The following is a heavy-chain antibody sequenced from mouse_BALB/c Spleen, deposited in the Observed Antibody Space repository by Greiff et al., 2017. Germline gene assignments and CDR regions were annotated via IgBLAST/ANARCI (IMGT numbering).Heavy chain of an antibody. D-gene: IGHD2-2*01. CDR2: ISYSGST. Sequence: DVKLQESGPGLVKPSQSLSLTCTVTGYSITSDYAWNWIRQFPGNKLEWMGYISYSGSTSYNPSLKSRISITRDTSKNQFFLQLNSVTTEDTATYYCAKYGYDGAYWYFDVWGAGTTVTVSS. CDR1: GYSITSDYA. V-gene: IGHV3-2*02. CDR3: AKYGYDGAYWYFDV. J-gene: IGHJ1*01.